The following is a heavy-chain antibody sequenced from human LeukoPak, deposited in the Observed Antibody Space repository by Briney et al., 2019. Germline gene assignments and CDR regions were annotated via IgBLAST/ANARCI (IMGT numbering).Heavy chain of an antibody. V-gene: IGHV4-59*11. CDR3: AREDYDFWSTSFTGPLPYYFKF. J-gene: IGHJ4*02. CDR1: GGSIGSHY. CDR2: VYDIGST. Sequence: SETLSLTCTVSGGSIGSHYWTWIRQTPGKGLEWIGYVYDIGSTKYNPSLKSRVTISFNTSANQFSLKLSSVTAADTAVYFCAREDYDFWSTSFTGPLPYYFKFWGQGTLVTVSS. D-gene: IGHD3-3*01.